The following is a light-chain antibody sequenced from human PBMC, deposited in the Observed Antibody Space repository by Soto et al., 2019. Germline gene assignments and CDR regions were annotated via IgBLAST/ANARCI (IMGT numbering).Light chain of an antibody. CDR3: QHRSTWPRA. CDR2: DAS. J-gene: IGKJ5*01. Sequence: EIVLTQSPATLSLSPGERATLSCRASQSVGIYLGWYQQRPGQARRLLIYDASKRAAGIPARFSGSGSGTDFTLTINCLEPEDFAVYYCQHRSTWPRAFGQGTRLEIK. CDR1: QSVGIY. V-gene: IGKV3-11*01.